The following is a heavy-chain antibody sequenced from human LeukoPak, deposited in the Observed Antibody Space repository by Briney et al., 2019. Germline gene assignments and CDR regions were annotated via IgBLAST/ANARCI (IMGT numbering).Heavy chain of an antibody. V-gene: IGHV1-69-2*01. CDR3: ATEGVVVPAVIDY. Sequence: ASVKVSCKASGYTFTDYYMHWVQQAPGKGLEWMGLVDPEDGETIYAEKFQGRVTITADTSTDTAYMELSSLRSEDTAVYYCATEGVVVPAVIDYWGQGTLVTVSS. CDR2: VDPEDGET. CDR1: GYTFTDYY. D-gene: IGHD2-2*01. J-gene: IGHJ4*02.